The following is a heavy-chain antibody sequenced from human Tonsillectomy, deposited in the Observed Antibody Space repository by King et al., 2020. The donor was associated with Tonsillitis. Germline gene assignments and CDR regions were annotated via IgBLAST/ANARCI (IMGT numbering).Heavy chain of an antibody. CDR3: ARAPRILIAYYNYAMDV. J-gene: IGHJ6*02. Sequence: QLVQSGAEVKKPGASVKVSCKASGYTYTTYGISWVRQAPGQGLEWMGWISAYNSNTNYEQKFQGRVTMTTGTSTSTAYMDLRSLRHDDTAVYYCARAPRILIAYYNYAMDVGGQGTTVTVSS. CDR2: ISAYNSNT. D-gene: IGHD3-9*01. V-gene: IGHV1-18*01. CDR1: GYTYTTYG.